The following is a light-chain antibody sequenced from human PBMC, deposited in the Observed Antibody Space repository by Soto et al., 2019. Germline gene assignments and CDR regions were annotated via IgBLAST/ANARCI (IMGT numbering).Light chain of an antibody. J-gene: IGKJ1*01. Sequence: EVVLTQSPVTLSLSPGERATLSCRASQSFRGLLAWYQQKPGQAPRLLIYDAYNRATGIPPRFSGSGSGTDFTLTISSLEPEDFAVYYCQQYGNSRTFGQGTKVDIK. CDR2: DAY. CDR3: QQYGNSRT. CDR1: QSFRGL. V-gene: IGKV3-11*01.